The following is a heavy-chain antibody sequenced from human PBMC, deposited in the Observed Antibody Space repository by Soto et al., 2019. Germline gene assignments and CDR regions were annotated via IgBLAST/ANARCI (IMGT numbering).Heavy chain of an antibody. CDR2: IKQDGSEK. D-gene: IGHD6-13*01. CDR1: GFTFSSYW. J-gene: IGHJ4*02. CDR3: ARDGKLVINYFDY. V-gene: IGHV3-7*01. Sequence: GGSLRLSCAASGFTFSSYWMSWVRQAPGKGLEWVANIKQDGSEKYYVDSVKGRFTISRDNAKNSLYLQMNSLRAEDTAVYYCARDGKLVINYFDYWGQGTLVTVSS.